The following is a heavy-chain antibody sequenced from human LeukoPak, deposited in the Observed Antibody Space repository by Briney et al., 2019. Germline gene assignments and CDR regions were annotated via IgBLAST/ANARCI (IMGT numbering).Heavy chain of an antibody. Sequence: GGSLRLSCATSGFTFSSYAMTWVRQAPGKGLVWVSRVNSDGSSTSYADSVKGRFTISRDNAKNTLYLQMNSLRAEDTAVYYCARDRSRAFDIWGQGTMVTVSS. CDR2: VNSDGSST. CDR1: GFTFSSYA. V-gene: IGHV3-74*01. CDR3: ARDRSRAFDI. J-gene: IGHJ3*02.